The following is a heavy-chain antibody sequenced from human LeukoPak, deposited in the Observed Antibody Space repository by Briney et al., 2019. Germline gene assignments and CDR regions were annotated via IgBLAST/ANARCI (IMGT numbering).Heavy chain of an antibody. V-gene: IGHV4-39*01. CDR1: GGSISSSTYY. CDR2: ISYRGST. CDR3: ARQKWTIFGVVNYYYYYGMDV. Sequence: SETLSLTCTVSGGSISSSTYYWGWNRQSPGKGLEWIGTISYRGSTYYNPSLKSRVTISVDTSKNQFSLKLSSVTAADTAVYYCARQKWTIFGVVNYYYYYGMDVWGQGTTVTVSS. J-gene: IGHJ6*02. D-gene: IGHD3-3*01.